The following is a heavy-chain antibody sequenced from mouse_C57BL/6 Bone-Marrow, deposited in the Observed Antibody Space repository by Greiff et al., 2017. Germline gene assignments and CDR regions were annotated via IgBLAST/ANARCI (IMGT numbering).Heavy chain of an antibody. CDR2: INPSSGYT. J-gene: IGHJ2*01. V-gene: IGHV1-7*01. CDR3: ARDYYGSSFYFDY. Sequence: QVQLQQPGAELVKPGASVKLSCKASGYTFTSYWMHWVKQRPGQGLEWIGYINPSSGYTKYNQKFKDKATLTADKSSSTAYMQLSSLTYEDSAVYYCARDYYGSSFYFDYWGQGTTLTVSS. CDR1: GYTFTSYW. D-gene: IGHD1-1*01.